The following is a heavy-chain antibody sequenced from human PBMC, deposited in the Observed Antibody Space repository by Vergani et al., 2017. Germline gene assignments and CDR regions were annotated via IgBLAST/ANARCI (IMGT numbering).Heavy chain of an antibody. CDR1: GGSFSGYY. CDR2: IYYSGST. Sequence: QVQLQQWGAGLLKPSETLSLTCAVYGGSFSGYYWGWIRQPPGKGLEWIGSIYYSGSTYYNPSLKSRVTISVDTSKNQFSLKLSSVTAADTAVYYCASLYCSGGSCYTHPYWYFDLWGRGTLVTVSS. D-gene: IGHD2-15*01. J-gene: IGHJ2*01. CDR3: ASLYCSGGSCYTHPYWYFDL. V-gene: IGHV4-34*01.